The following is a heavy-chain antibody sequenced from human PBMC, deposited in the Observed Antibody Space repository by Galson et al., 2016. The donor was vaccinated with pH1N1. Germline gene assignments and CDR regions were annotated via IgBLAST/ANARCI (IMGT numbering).Heavy chain of an antibody. Sequence: SLRLSCAGSGFTFRSYWMHWVRQAPGKGLEWVANINQDGSVKYYVDSVKGRFTISSDNPKNSLFLQLNSLKAEDTAVYYCARGNSYYGDYLGYWGQGTLVTVSS. D-gene: IGHD4-17*01. V-gene: IGHV3-7*01. CDR2: INQDGSVK. J-gene: IGHJ4*02. CDR3: ARGNSYYGDYLGY. CDR1: GFTFRSYW.